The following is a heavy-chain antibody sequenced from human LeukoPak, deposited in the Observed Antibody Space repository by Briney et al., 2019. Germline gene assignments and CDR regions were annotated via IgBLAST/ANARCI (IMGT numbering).Heavy chain of an antibody. Sequence: SETPSLTCAVYGGSFSGYYWSWIRQPPGKGLEWIGEINHSGSTNYNPSLKSRVTISVDTSKNQFSLKLSSVTAADTAVYYCASYDYDFSLWGQGTLVTVSS. CDR2: INHSGST. V-gene: IGHV4-34*01. CDR1: GGSFSGYY. CDR3: ASYDYDFSL. D-gene: IGHD3-3*01. J-gene: IGHJ4*02.